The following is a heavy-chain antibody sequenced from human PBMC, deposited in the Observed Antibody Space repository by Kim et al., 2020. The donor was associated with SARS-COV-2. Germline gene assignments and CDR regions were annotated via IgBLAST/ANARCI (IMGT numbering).Heavy chain of an antibody. CDR1: GFTFSSYA. Sequence: GGSLRLSCAASGFTFSSYAMSWVRQAPGKGLEWVSAISGSGGSTYYADSVKGRFTISRDNSKNTLYLQMNSLRAEDTAVYYCAKDLLSGSYTGGPWYFDYWGQGTLVTVSS. CDR3: AKDLLSGSYTGGPWYFDY. V-gene: IGHV3-23*01. D-gene: IGHD1-26*01. CDR2: ISGSGGST. J-gene: IGHJ4*02.